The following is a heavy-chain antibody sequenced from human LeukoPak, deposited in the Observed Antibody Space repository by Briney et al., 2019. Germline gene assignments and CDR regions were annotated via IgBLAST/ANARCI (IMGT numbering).Heavy chain of an antibody. D-gene: IGHD3-3*01. CDR1: GFTFSSYA. J-gene: IGHJ3*02. CDR2: ISYDGSNK. CDR3: ARRELRFLEWLQPHNAFDI. Sequence: GGSLRLSCAASGFTFSSYAMHWVRQAPGKGLEWVAVISYDGSNKYYADSVKGRFTISRDNSKNTLYLQMNSLRAEDTAMYYCARRELRFLEWLQPHNAFDIWGQGTMVTVSS. V-gene: IGHV3-30-3*01.